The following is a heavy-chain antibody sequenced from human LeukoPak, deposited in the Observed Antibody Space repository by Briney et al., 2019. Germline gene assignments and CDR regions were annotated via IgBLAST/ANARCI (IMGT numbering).Heavy chain of an antibody. CDR3: ARDGHCGGDCYYFDY. J-gene: IGHJ4*02. V-gene: IGHV4-61*02. Sequence: SETLSLTCTVSGGSISSGTYYWSWLRQPAGKGLEWIGRIYTSGSTNYNPSLKSRVTISVDTSKNQSSLKLSSVTAADTAVYYCARDGHCGGDCYYFDYWGRGTLVTVSS. CDR2: IYTSGST. CDR1: GGSISSGTYY. D-gene: IGHD2-21*02.